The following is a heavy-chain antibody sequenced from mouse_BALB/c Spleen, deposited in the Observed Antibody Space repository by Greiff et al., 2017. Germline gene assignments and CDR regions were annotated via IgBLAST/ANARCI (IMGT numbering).Heavy chain of an antibody. Sequence: VKLQESGPGLVQPSQSLSITCTVSGFSLTSYGVHWVRQSPGKGLEWLGVIWSGGSTDYNAAFISRLSISKDNSKSQVFFKMNSLQANDTAIYYCARNPYDYVYAMDYWGQGTSVTVSS. CDR2: IWSGGST. CDR3: ARNPYDYVYAMDY. J-gene: IGHJ4*01. CDR1: GFSLTSYG. D-gene: IGHD2-4*01. V-gene: IGHV2-2*02.